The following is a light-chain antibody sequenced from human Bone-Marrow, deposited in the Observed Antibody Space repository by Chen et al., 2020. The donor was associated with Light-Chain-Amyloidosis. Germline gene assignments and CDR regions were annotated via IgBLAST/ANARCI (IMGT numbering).Light chain of an antibody. Sequence: ALTLPASVPGSPGQSTTISCTGTSSDVGSFNLVSWYQQHPGKAPKLRIYEVNKRPPGVSNRFSGSKSGNTASLTISGLQAEDEADYYCCSYAGSNTYVFGTETKVTVL. CDR1: SSDVGSFNL. V-gene: IGLV2-23*02. CDR3: CSYAGSNTYV. J-gene: IGLJ1*01. CDR2: EVN.